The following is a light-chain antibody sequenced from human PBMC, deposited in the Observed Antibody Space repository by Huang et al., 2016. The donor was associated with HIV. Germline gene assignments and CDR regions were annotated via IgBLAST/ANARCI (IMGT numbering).Light chain of an antibody. Sequence: EIVLTQSPGTLSLAPGERATLSCRASQSVSSIYLAWDQQKPGQAPRLLIFGASRRSTGIPDRFSGSGSGTDFTLTISRLEPEDFAVYYCQQYGSSPQFTFGPGTKVDIK. V-gene: IGKV3-20*01. J-gene: IGKJ3*01. CDR3: QQYGSSPQFT. CDR1: QSVSSIY. CDR2: GAS.